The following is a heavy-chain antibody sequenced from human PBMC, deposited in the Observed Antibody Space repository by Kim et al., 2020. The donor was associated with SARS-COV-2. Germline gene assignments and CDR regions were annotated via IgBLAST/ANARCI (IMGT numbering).Heavy chain of an antibody. CDR1: GGSVSSGSYY. D-gene: IGHD5-12*01. V-gene: IGHV4-61*01. CDR3: ARDAFVEMATILDQYW. CDR2: IYYSGCT. Sequence: SETLSLTCTVSGGSVSSGSYYWSWIRQPPGKGLEWIGYIYYSGCTNYNTSLNSRVTISVDTSKNQFSLKLSSVTAADTAAYYSARDAFVEMATILDQYW. J-gene: IGHJ2*01.